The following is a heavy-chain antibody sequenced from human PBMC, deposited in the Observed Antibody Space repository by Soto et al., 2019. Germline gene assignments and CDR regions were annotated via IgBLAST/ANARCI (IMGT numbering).Heavy chain of an antibody. Sequence: PSETLSLTCTVSGASISRYYWSWIRQSPGKGLEWIGYLYNTGSTIYNPPLKSRVTISVDTSKNQFSLKMNSVTAADTALYYCARARGGFLGSHGMDVWGQGTTVTVSS. CDR2: LYNTGST. D-gene: IGHD3-3*01. V-gene: IGHV4-59*12. CDR1: GASISRYY. J-gene: IGHJ6*02. CDR3: ARARGGFLGSHGMDV.